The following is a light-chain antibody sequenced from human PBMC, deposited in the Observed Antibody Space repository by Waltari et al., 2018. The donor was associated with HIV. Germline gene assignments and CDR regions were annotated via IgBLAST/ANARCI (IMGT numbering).Light chain of an antibody. V-gene: IGLV2-8*01. Sequence: PPSASGSLGQSVTISCTGRSGDVGRYDYVSWYQQHPGKAPTLLLFEVNKRPSGVPDRFSGSKSGNTASLTVSGLQAEDEAEYSCSSYAGINPVIFGGGTTLTVL. CDR1: SGDVGRYDY. J-gene: IGLJ2*01. CDR3: SSYAGINPVI. CDR2: EVN.